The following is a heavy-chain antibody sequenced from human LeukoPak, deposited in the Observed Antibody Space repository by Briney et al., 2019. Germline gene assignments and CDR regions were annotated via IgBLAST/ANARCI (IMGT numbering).Heavy chain of an antibody. Sequence: SETLSLTCDVSGFSITSGDYWGWIRQSPGRGLEWIGSVSHSGDTYYIPSLRSRVTMSLDTSRNQFSLDLRSVSAADTAVYFCARVGPLAVGTGKRVYSFDYWGQGTLVTVSS. CDR1: GFSITSGDY. CDR3: ARVGPLAVGTGKRVYSFDY. CDR2: VSHSGDT. D-gene: IGHD1-1*01. V-gene: IGHV4-38-2*01. J-gene: IGHJ4*02.